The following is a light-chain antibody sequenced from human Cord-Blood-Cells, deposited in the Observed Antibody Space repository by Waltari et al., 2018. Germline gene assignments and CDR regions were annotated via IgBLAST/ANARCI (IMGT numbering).Light chain of an antibody. CDR3: SSYTSSSTRV. CDR1: SSDVGGYNY. J-gene: IGLJ3*02. CDR2: DVS. V-gene: IGLV2-14*03. Sequence: QSALTQPASVSGSPGQSITISCTGTSSDVGGYNYVSWYQQHPGKAPKLMIYDVSNRPPGVSNRFSCSTSGNMASLTISGLQAEDEADYYCSSYTSSSTRVFGGGTKLTVL.